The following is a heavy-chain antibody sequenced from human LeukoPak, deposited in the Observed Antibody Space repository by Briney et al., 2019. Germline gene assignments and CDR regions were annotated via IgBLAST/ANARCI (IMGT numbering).Heavy chain of an antibody. CDR3: AKDHVYSSGWTTDFDY. CDR2: IWYDGSNE. CDR1: GFTFSSYG. Sequence: PGGSLRLSCAASGFTFSSYGMHWVRLAPGKGLEWVAVIWYDGSNENYADSVKGRFTISRDNSKNTLYLQMNSLRAEDTAVYYCAKDHVYSSGWTTDFDYWGQGTLVTVSS. D-gene: IGHD6-19*01. J-gene: IGHJ4*02. V-gene: IGHV3-33*06.